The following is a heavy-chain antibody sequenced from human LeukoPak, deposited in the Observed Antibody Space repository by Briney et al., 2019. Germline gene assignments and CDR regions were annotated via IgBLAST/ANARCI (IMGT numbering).Heavy chain of an antibody. CDR1: GFTFSSYG. CDR2: IWYDGSNK. CDR3: ARDFRAPTVTTGGY. J-gene: IGHJ4*02. V-gene: IGHV3-33*01. D-gene: IGHD4-17*01. Sequence: PGGSLRLSCAASGFTFSSYGMHWVRQAPGKGLEWVGVIWYDGSNKYYADSVKGRFTISRDNSKNTLYLQMNSLRAEDTAVYYCARDFRAPTVTTGGYWGQGTLVTVSS.